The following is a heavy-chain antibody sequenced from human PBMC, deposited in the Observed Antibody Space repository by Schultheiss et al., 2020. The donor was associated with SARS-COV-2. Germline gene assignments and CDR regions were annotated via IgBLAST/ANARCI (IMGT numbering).Heavy chain of an antibody. Sequence: SETLSLTCTVSGGSVSSGSYYWSWIRQPPGKGLEWIGYIYYSGSTYYNPSLKSRVTISVDTSKNQFSLKLSSVTAADTAVYYCARDWVMRGRYYYGMDVWGQGTTVTVSS. D-gene: IGHD2-21*01. CDR3: ARDWVMRGRYYYGMDV. J-gene: IGHJ6*02. CDR1: GGSVSSGSYY. CDR2: IYYSGST. V-gene: IGHV4-61*01.